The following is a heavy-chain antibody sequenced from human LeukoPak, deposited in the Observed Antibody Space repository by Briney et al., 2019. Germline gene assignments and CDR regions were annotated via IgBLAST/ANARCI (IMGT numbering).Heavy chain of an antibody. V-gene: IGHV3-53*01. CDR1: GFTVSSNY. J-gene: IGHJ4*02. CDR3: SRVAAAAGLVIDY. CDR2: IYSGGST. Sequence: GGSLRLSCAASGFTVSSNYMNWVRQAPGKGLEWVSVIYSGGSTYYADSVKGRFTISRDNSKNTLYLQMNSLRADDTAVYYCSRVAAAAGLVIDYWGQGTLVTVSS. D-gene: IGHD6-13*01.